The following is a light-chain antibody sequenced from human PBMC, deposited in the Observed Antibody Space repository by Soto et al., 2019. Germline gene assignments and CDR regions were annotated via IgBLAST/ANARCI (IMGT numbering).Light chain of an antibody. CDR3: GAWDDSLNGWV. CDR1: SFNIGSNT. Sequence: QSVLTQPPSASGISGQRVTISCSGSSFNIGSNTVNWYQQLPGTAPKLLIYSNSQRPSGVPDRFSGSKSGTSASLAIRGLQSEDEVDYYCGAWDDSLNGWVFGGGTKLTVL. CDR2: SNS. V-gene: IGLV1-44*01. J-gene: IGLJ3*02.